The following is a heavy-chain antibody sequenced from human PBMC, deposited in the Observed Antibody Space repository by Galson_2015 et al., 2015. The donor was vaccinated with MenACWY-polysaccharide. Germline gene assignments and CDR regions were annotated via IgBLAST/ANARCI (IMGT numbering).Heavy chain of an antibody. Sequence: SLRLSCAASGFTFSSYEMNWVRQAPGKGLEWVSYISSSGSTIYYADSVKGRFTISADKSISTAYLQWSSLKASDTAMYYCARRADSGWVQPCDYWGQGTLVTVSS. CDR2: ISSSGSTI. CDR3: ARRADSGWVQPCDY. V-gene: IGHV3-48*03. D-gene: IGHD6-19*01. J-gene: IGHJ4*02. CDR1: GFTFSSYE.